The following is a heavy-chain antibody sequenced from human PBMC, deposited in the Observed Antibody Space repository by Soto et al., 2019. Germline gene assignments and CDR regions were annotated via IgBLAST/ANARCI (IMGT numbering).Heavy chain of an antibody. CDR3: ARQYYDSSGYSPYYFDY. V-gene: IGHV4-39*01. CDR2: IYYSGST. Sequence: PSETLSLTCTVSGGSISSSSYYWGWIRQPPGKGLEWIGSIYYSGSTYYNPSLKSRVTISVDTSKNQFSLKLSSVTAADTAVYYCARQYYDSSGYSPYYFDYCSQGTLVTVSS. J-gene: IGHJ4*02. CDR1: GGSISSSSYY. D-gene: IGHD3-22*01.